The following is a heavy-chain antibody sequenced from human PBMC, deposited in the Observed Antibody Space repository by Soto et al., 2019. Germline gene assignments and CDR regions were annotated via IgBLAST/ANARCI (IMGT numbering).Heavy chain of an antibody. CDR2: INPNSGGT. CDR1: GYTFTGYY. D-gene: IGHD5-12*01. J-gene: IGHJ3*02. V-gene: IGHV1-2*04. Sequence: ASVKVSCKASGYTFTGYYMHGVRQAPGQGLEWMGLINPNSGGTNYAQKFQGWVTMTRDPSISTAYMELSRLRSDDTAVYYCARRGREVATMLGEDAFDIWGQGTMVTVSS. CDR3: ARRGREVATMLGEDAFDI.